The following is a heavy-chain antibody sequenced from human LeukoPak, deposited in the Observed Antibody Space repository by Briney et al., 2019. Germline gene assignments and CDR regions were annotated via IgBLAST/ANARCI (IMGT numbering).Heavy chain of an antibody. J-gene: IGHJ4*02. CDR2: IRGSGTNT. D-gene: IGHD1-14*01. Sequence: GRSLRLSCTGSGFSFRSYAMSWVRQAPGKGLEWVSAIRGSGTNTYYADSVKGRFSISRDNSKNTLYLQMDSLRAEDAAVYYCAKNPDESSFGSFDYWGQGTLVTVSS. V-gene: IGHV3-23*01. CDR3: AKNPDESSFGSFDY. CDR1: GFSFRSYA.